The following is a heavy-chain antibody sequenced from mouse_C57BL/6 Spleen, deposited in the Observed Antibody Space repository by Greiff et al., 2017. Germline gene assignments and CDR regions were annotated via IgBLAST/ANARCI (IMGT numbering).Heavy chain of an antibody. CDR3: ARTYYYGSSSYYFDY. J-gene: IGHJ2*01. D-gene: IGHD1-1*01. CDR1: GFNIKNTY. V-gene: IGHV14-3*01. Sequence: VQLQQSVAELVRPGASVKLSCTASGFNIKNTYMHWVKQRPEQGLEWIGRIDPANGNPKYAPKFQGKATITADTSSNTAYLQLSSLTSEDTAIYYCARTYYYGSSSYYFDYWGQGTTLTVSS. CDR2: IDPANGNP.